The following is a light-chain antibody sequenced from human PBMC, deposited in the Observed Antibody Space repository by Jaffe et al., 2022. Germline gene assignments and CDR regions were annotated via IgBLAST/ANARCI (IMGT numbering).Light chain of an antibody. CDR2: DVS. J-gene: IGLJ1*01. V-gene: IGLV2-14*03. Sequence: QSALTQPASVSGSPGQSIAISCTGSSSDVGNRYNYVSWYQQDPGKAPKLIIYDVSNRPSGVSDRFSGSKSGNTASLTISGLQAEDEADYYCCSYTSSDSYVFGTGTKVTVL. CDR1: SSDVGNRYNY. CDR3: CSYTSSDSYV.